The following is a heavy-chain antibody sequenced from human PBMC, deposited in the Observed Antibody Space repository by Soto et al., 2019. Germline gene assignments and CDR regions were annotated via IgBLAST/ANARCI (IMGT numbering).Heavy chain of an antibody. CDR1: GYTFTSYG. D-gene: IGHD1-26*01. J-gene: IGHJ6*01. CDR3: ARTGIVGATIGYYYYGMDV. V-gene: IGHV1-18*04. CDR2: ISAYNGNT. Sequence: GASVKVSCRASGYTFTSYGISWVRQAPGQGLEWMGWISAYNGNTNYAQKLQGRVTMTTDTSTSTAYMELRSLRSDDTAVYYCARTGIVGATIGYYYYGMDVWGQGTTVTVSS.